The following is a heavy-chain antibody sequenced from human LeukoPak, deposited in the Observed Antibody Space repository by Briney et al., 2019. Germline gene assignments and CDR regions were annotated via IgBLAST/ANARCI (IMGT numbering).Heavy chain of an antibody. CDR3: ARNQGYYYYYMDV. V-gene: IGHV1-18*01. D-gene: IGHD1-14*01. CDR2: VSAYNGNT. Sequence: ASVKVSCKASGYTFTSYGISWVRQAPGQGLEWMGWVSAYNGNTNYAQKFQGRVTMTTDTSTSTAYMELRSLRSDDTAVYYCARNQGYYYYYMDVWGKGTTVSVSS. CDR1: GYTFTSYG. J-gene: IGHJ6*03.